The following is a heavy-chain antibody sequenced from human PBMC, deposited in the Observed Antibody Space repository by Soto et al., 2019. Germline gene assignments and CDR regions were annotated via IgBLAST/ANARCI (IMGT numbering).Heavy chain of an antibody. Sequence: SETLSLTCTVSGGSISSYYWSWIRQPPGKGLEWIGYIYYSGSTNYNPSLKSRVTISVDTSKNQFSRKRSSVTAADTAVYYCARAWKHCSGGSCYRDYYYMDVWGKGTTVTVSS. D-gene: IGHD2-15*01. CDR1: GGSISSYY. V-gene: IGHV4-59*01. CDR3: ARAWKHCSGGSCYRDYYYMDV. J-gene: IGHJ6*03. CDR2: IYYSGST.